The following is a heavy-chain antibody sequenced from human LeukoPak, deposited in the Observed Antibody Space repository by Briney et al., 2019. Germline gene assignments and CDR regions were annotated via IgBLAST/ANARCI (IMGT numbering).Heavy chain of an antibody. CDR1: GASISSYY. D-gene: IGHD2-15*01. J-gene: IGHJ4*02. CDR3: ARQSGSGSNYFDY. V-gene: IGHV4-59*08. CDR2: IYYSGIT. Sequence: SETLSLTCTVSGASISSYYWSWIRQPPGKGLEWIGYIYYSGITDYNPSLKSRVTISVDTSKDQFSLKLGSVTAADTAVYYCARQSGSGSNYFDYWGQGTLVTASS.